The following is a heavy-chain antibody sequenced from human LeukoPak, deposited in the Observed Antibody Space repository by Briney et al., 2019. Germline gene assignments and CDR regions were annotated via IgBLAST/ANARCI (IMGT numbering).Heavy chain of an antibody. CDR3: ARDLGDDYYDSSGDPFDY. V-gene: IGHV1-69*04. J-gene: IGHJ4*02. CDR2: IIPILGIA. Sequence: SVKVSCKASGGTFSSYAISWVRQAPGQGLEWMGRIIPILGIANYAQKFQGRVTITADKSTSTAYMELSSLRSEDTAVYYCARDLGDDYYDSSGDPFDYWGQGTLVTVSS. D-gene: IGHD3-22*01. CDR1: GGTFSSYA.